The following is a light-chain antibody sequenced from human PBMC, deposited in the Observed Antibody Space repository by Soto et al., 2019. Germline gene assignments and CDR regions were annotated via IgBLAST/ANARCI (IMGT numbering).Light chain of an antibody. CDR3: QQYERAPRK. CDR2: GAS. Sequence: EIVLTQSPATLSLSPGERATLSCRASQSISDTLAWYQQKPGQAPRLLISGASNRATGIPDRFSGSGSGTDFTLTISRLEPEDFAVYYCQQYERAPRKCGQGTKA. J-gene: IGKJ1*01. V-gene: IGKV3-20*01. CDR1: QSISDT.